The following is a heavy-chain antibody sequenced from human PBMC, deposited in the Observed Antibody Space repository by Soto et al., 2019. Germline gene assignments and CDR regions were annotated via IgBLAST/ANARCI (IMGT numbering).Heavy chain of an antibody. CDR1: GCTFTGYY. Sequence: ASVKVSCKASGCTFTGYYMHWVRQAPGQGLEWMGWINPNSGGTNYAQKFQGRVTMTRDTSISTAYMELSRLRSDDTAVYYCASDSSGWYSDYYGMDVWGQGTTVTVSS. J-gene: IGHJ6*02. CDR2: INPNSGGT. V-gene: IGHV1-2*02. D-gene: IGHD6-19*01. CDR3: ASDSSGWYSDYYGMDV.